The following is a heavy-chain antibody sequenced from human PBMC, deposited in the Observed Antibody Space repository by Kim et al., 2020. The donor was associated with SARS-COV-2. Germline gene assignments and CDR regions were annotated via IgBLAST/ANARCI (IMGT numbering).Heavy chain of an antibody. D-gene: IGHD3-9*01. CDR1: GFTFVNYA. CDR3: ARWDGDTTGYYYHGLDV. J-gene: IGHJ6*02. V-gene: IGHV3-43*02. CDR2: INGDGGRT. Sequence: GGSLRLSCAASGFTFVNYAMHWVRQVPGKGLEWVSLINGDGGRTYYAGSVRGRFTISRDNSKNSLYLQMNDLRIEDTALYYCARWDGDTTGYYYHGLDVWGQGTTLAVSS.